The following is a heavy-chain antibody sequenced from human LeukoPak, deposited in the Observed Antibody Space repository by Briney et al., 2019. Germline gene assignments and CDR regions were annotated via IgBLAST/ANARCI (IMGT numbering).Heavy chain of an antibody. CDR2: INPNSGGT. Sequence: ASVKVSCKASGYTFTGYYMHWVRQAPGQGLEWMGWINPNSGGTNYAQKFQGRVTMTRDTSISTAYMELSRLRSDDTAVYYCARGGPGITMVRGVITLKGHTHKQPDRWGQGTLVTVSS. J-gene: IGHJ4*02. D-gene: IGHD3-10*01. CDR1: GYTFTGYY. V-gene: IGHV1-2*02. CDR3: ARGGPGITMVRGVITLKGHTHKQPDR.